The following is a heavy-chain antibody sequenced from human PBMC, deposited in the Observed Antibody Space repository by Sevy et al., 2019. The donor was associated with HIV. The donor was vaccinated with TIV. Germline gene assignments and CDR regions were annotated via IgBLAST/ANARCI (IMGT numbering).Heavy chain of an antibody. CDR1: GFTFSTYA. J-gene: IGHJ6*02. Sequence: GGSLRLSCAASGFTFSTYAMHWVRQAPGKGLEWVAVILYDGTEKYYADSVKGQFTVSRDNSKNTLYLQMNSLRVEDTAVYYCARDPLFYSGSGINYRFYYGMDVWGQGTTVTVSS. CDR2: ILYDGTEK. V-gene: IGHV3-33*01. CDR3: ARDPLFYSGSGINYRFYYGMDV. D-gene: IGHD3-10*01.